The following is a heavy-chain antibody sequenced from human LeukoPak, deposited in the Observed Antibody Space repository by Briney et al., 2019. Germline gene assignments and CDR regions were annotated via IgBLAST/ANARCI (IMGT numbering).Heavy chain of an antibody. CDR3: AQGLRSQNQPAPIKSYGMDV. J-gene: IGHJ6*02. CDR2: ISGSGGST. D-gene: IGHD4-17*01. CDR1: GFTFSSYA. V-gene: IGHV3-23*01. Sequence: GGSLRLSCAASGFTFSSYAMSWVRRAPGKGLEWVSAISGSGGSTYYADSVKGRFTISRDNSKNTLYLQMNSLRAEDTAVYYCAQGLRSQNQPAPIKSYGMDVWGQGTTVTVSS.